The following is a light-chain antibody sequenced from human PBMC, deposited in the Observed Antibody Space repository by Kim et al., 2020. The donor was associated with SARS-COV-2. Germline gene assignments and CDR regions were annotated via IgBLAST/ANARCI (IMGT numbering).Light chain of an antibody. V-gene: IGLV2-14*03. Sequence: QSALTQPASVSGSPGQSISISCTGTSSNIGSYNYVSWHQQHPGKAPKLVIYDVNKRPSGISSRFSGSKSGSTASLTISGLQAEDEADYYCSSFTTRSTLVFGGGTKVTVL. J-gene: IGLJ3*02. CDR3: SSFTTRSTLV. CDR2: DVN. CDR1: SSNIGSYNY.